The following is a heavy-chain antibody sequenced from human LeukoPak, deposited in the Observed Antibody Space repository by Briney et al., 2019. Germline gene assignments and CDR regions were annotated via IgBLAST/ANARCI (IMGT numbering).Heavy chain of an antibody. CDR3: ASQETYYDLWSGYHRFDP. J-gene: IGHJ5*02. CDR2: IYHSGST. V-gene: IGHV4-38-2*01. CDR1: GYSISSGYY. D-gene: IGHD3-3*01. Sequence: KPSETLSLTCAVSGYSISSGYYWGWIRQPPGKGLEWIGSIYHSGSTYYNPSLKSRVTISVDTAKNQFSLKLSSVTAADTAVYYCASQETYYDLWSGYHRFDPWGQGTLVTVSS.